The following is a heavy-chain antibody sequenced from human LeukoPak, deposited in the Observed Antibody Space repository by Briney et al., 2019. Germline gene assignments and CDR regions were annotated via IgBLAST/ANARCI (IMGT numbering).Heavy chain of an antibody. D-gene: IGHD3-22*01. V-gene: IGHV3-33*01. CDR3: ARDKDYYDSSGYYDY. CDR2: IWYDGSNK. CDR1: GFTFSSYG. J-gene: IGHJ4*01. Sequence: PGGSLRLSCAASGFTFSSYGMHWVRQAPGKGLEWVAVIWYDGSNKYYADSVKGRFTISRDNSKNTLYLQMNSLRAEDTAVYYCARDKDYYDSSGYYDYWGHGTLVTVSS.